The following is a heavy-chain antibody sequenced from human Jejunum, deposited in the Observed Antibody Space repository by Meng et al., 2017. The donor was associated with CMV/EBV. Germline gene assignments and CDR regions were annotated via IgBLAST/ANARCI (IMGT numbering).Heavy chain of an antibody. J-gene: IGHJ4*02. Sequence: VEVGAEVKKPGAAVTVSCETSGYRFGSYGIRWLRQATGQGLEWMGWNSLYNGNTNYAQNLQGRVTMTTDTSTNSAYMELRNLRSDDTAVYYCARVAYGANYLDSWGQGTLVTVSS. D-gene: IGHD4/OR15-4a*01. CDR1: GYRFGSYG. CDR2: NSLYNGNT. V-gene: IGHV1-18*01. CDR3: ARVAYGANYLDS.